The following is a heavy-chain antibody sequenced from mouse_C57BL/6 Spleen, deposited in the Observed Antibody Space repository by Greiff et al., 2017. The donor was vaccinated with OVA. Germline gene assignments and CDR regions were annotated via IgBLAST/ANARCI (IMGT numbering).Heavy chain of an antibody. Sequence: QVTLKESGPGILQSSQTLSLTCSFSGFSLSTSGMGVSWIRQPSGKGLEWLAHIYWDDDKRYNPSLKSRLTISKDTSRNQVCLKITSVDTADTATYYCARGMVTTYWYFEVWGTGTTVTVSS. CDR3: ARGMVTTYWYFEV. CDR1: GFSLSTSGMG. D-gene: IGHD2-2*01. V-gene: IGHV8-12*01. CDR2: IYWDDDK. J-gene: IGHJ1*03.